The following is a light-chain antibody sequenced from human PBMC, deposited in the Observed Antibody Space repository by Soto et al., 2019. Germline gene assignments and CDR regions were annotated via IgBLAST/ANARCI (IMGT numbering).Light chain of an antibody. CDR3: QLSFSAPFT. CDR2: AAS. Sequence: IQMTQSPSSLSASVGDRVTITCRASQNIKRYLNWYQVKVGKAPKLLIFAASNLQRGVPSRFSGSGSGTDFTLTINSLQPEDFASYYCQLSFSAPFTFGQGTNLEMK. V-gene: IGKV1-39*01. CDR1: QNIKRY. J-gene: IGKJ2*01.